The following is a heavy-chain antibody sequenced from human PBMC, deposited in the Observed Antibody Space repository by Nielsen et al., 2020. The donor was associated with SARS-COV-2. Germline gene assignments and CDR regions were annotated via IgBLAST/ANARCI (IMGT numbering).Heavy chain of an antibody. CDR2: IYASGIT. CDR3: ARSAAYYDFWSGYSLDS. D-gene: IGHD3-3*01. J-gene: IGHJ4*02. V-gene: IGHV4-4*07. CDR1: GGSISSHY. Sequence: SETLSLTCTVSGGSISSHYVNWIRQPAGKALEWIGRIYASGITDYNPSLKSRLSMSLDTSRKQFSLKLRSMTAADTAVYYCARSAAYYDFWSGYSLDSWGQGTLVTASS.